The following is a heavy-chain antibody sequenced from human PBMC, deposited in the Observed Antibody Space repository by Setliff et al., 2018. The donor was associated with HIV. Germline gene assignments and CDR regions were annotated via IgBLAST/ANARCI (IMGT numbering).Heavy chain of an antibody. V-gene: IGHV7-4-1*02. Sequence: ASVKVSCKASGYTFTSYAVNWVRQAPGQGLEWVGWIHTNTGDPTYAQGFTGRFVFSFDTSVSTAYLQISGLKAEDTAVYYCATRGEQLYFYGDYSMSHWGQGTLVTVSS. CDR2: IHTNTGDP. CDR3: ATRGEQLYFYGDYSMSH. CDR1: GYTFTSYA. D-gene: IGHD4-17*01. J-gene: IGHJ4*02.